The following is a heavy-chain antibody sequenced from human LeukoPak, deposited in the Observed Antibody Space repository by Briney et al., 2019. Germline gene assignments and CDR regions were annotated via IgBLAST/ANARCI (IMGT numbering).Heavy chain of an antibody. CDR2: INPSGGST. Sequence: ASVKVSCKASGYTFTSYYMHWVRQAPGQGLEWMGIINPSGGSTSYAQKFQGRVTMTRDTSTSTVYMELSSLRSEDTAVYYCARGGFRYCSGGSCYLWGQGTLVTVSS. J-gene: IGHJ4*02. CDR1: GYTFTSYY. D-gene: IGHD2-15*01. CDR3: ARGGFRYCSGGSCYL. V-gene: IGHV1-46*01.